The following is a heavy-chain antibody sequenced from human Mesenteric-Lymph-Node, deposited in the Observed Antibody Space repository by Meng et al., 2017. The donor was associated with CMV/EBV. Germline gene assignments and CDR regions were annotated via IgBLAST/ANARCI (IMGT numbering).Heavy chain of an antibody. CDR2: INHSGST. CDR3: ARHQRWLKSEGGFNY. Sequence: QEQLQQWGAGLLTPSETLSLTCAVYGGSFSGYYWSWIRQPPGKGLEWIGEINHSGSTNYNPSLKSRVTISVDTSKNQFSLKLSSVTAADTAVYYCARHQRWLKSEGGFNYWGQGTLVTVSS. J-gene: IGHJ4*02. V-gene: IGHV4-34*01. CDR1: GGSFSGYY. D-gene: IGHD4-23*01.